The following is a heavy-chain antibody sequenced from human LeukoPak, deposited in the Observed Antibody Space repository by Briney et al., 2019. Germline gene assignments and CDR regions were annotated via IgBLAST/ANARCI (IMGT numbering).Heavy chain of an antibody. CDR3: ARDHYYGPGSYYNAILHDY. Sequence: GGSLRLSCAASGFTFSSYSMNWVRQAPGKGLEWVSSISSSSSYIYYADSVKGRFTISRDNAKNSLYLQMNSLRAEDTAVYYCARDHYYGPGSYYNAILHDYWGQGTLVTVSS. CDR1: GFTFSSYS. J-gene: IGHJ4*02. D-gene: IGHD3-10*01. V-gene: IGHV3-21*01. CDR2: ISSSSSYI.